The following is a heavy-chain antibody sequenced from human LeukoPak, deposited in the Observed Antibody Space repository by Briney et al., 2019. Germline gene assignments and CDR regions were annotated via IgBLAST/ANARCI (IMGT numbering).Heavy chain of an antibody. V-gene: IGHV4-59*01. CDR2: IYYSGST. CDR1: GGSISSYY. J-gene: IGHJ2*01. D-gene: IGHD6-19*01. CDR3: ARDSVAGTYWYFDL. Sequence: SETLSLTCTVSGGSISSYYWSWIRQPPGKGLEWIGYIYYSGSTNYNPSLKSRVTISVDTSKNQFSLKLSSVTAAGTAVYYCARDSVAGTYWYFDLWGRGTLVTVSS.